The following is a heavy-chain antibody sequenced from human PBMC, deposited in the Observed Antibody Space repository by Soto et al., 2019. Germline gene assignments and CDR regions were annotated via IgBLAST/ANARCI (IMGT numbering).Heavy chain of an antibody. CDR3: ARLSVLRFLEWYPKFDP. CDR2: IDPSDSYT. D-gene: IGHD3-3*01. J-gene: IGHJ5*02. V-gene: IGHV5-10-1*01. CDR1: GYSFTGYW. Sequence: GESLKISCKGSGYSFTGYWISWVRQMPGKGLEWMGRIDPSDSYTNYSPSFQGHVTISADKSISTAYLQWSSLKASDTAMYYCARLSVLRFLEWYPKFDPWGQGTLVTVSS.